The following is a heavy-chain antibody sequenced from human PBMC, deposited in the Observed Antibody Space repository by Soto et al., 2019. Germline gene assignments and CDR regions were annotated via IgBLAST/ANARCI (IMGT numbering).Heavy chain of an antibody. Sequence: SDTLPLPSDETGGSFRHYHWSQLLQQPGKGLEWIGEINHSGSTNYNPSLKSRVTVSVEKSKNQFSLKLSSVTAADTALYYCARVPPRWLQRFDYWGQGTLVTVS. D-gene: IGHD5-12*01. CDR3: ARVPPRWLQRFDY. V-gene: IGHV4-34*01. CDR2: INHSGST. CDR1: GGSFRHYH. J-gene: IGHJ4*02.